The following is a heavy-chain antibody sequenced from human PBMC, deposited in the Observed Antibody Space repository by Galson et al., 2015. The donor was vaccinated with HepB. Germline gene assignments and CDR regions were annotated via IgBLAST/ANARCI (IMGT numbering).Heavy chain of an antibody. Sequence: SLRLSCAASGFTFSSHGMHWVRQAPGKGLEWVAVIWYDGSNENYVDSVKGRFTISRDNSKNTLSLQMNSLRDEDTAVYYCARGYCSGPSCYGAAIANWGQGTLVTVSS. CDR3: ARGYCSGPSCYGAAIAN. J-gene: IGHJ4*02. CDR1: GFTFSSHG. CDR2: IWYDGSNE. V-gene: IGHV3-33*01. D-gene: IGHD2-2*01.